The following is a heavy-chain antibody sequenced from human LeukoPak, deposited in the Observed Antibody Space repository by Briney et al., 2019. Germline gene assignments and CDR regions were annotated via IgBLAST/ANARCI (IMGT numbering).Heavy chain of an antibody. CDR2: IYYSGST. CDR3: ARSVVTLYWYFDL. CDR1: GGSISGYY. J-gene: IGHJ2*01. V-gene: IGHV4-59*01. Sequence: SETLSLTGTVSGGSISGYYYNWIRQPPGKRLEWIGYIYYSGSTNYNPSLKSRVTISLDTSKNQLSLKLSSVTSADTAVYYCARSVVTLYWYFDLWGRGTLVTVST. D-gene: IGHD4-23*01.